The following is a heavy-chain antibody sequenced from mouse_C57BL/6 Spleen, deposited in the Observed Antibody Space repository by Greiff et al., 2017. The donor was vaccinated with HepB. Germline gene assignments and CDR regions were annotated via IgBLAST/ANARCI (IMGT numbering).Heavy chain of an antibody. V-gene: IGHV1-81*01. CDR3: ANYCGSSYAWFAY. D-gene: IGHD1-1*01. CDR1: GYTFTSYG. CDR2: IYPSSGNT. Sequence: QVQLQQSGAELARPGASVKLSCKASGYTFTSYGISWVKQSTGQGLEWIGEIYPSSGNTYYNEKFKGKATLTADKSSSKAYMELRSLTSEDSAVYFGANYCGSSYAWFAYWGQGTLVTVSA. J-gene: IGHJ3*01.